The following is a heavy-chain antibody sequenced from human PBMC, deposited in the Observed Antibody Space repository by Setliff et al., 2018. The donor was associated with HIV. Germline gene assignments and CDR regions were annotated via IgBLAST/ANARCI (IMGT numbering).Heavy chain of an antibody. CDR2: FMYTDIHYVNYLN. D-gene: IGHD6-19*01. CDR3: ARARSDWYNVRPYYFDL. J-gene: IGHJ4*02. Sequence: KPSETLSLTCAVSGASFVGDNHWSWIRQTPERGLEWIAYFMYTDIHYVNYLNYRNPSLASRLSMSVDKSKNQFSLTLSSVTAADTAVYYCARARSDWYNVRPYYFDLWGQGTPVTVSS. V-gene: IGHV4-30-4*01. CDR1: GASFVGDNH.